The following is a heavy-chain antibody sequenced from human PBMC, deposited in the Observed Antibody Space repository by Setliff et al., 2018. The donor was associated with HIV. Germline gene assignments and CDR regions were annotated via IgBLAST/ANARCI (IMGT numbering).Heavy chain of an antibody. Sequence: SETLSLTCNVSGFSFRNSFYNWGWIRQPPGKGLEWIGTIYYSGTTYYNPSLKSRVTMSIDTSQNQFSLKLTSVTATDTAVYYCARRGDFFYYAMDVWGQGTTVTVSS. J-gene: IGHJ6*02. CDR2: IYYSGTT. CDR1: GFSFRNSFYN. CDR3: ARRGDFFYYAMDV. V-gene: IGHV4-39*01.